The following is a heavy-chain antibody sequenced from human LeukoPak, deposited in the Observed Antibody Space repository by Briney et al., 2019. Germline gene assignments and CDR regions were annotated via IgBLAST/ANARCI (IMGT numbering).Heavy chain of an antibody. CDR2: INSDGSGT. V-gene: IGHV3-74*01. D-gene: IGHD1-14*01. CDR1: GFTFSSYW. CDR3: ARDALNQGDWFDP. Sequence: PGGSLRLSCAASGFTFSSYWMHWVRQAPGKGLVWVSRINSDGSGTSYADSVRGRFTISRDNAKNTLFLQMNSLRAEDTAVYYCARDALNQGDWFDPWGQGTLVTVSS. J-gene: IGHJ5*02.